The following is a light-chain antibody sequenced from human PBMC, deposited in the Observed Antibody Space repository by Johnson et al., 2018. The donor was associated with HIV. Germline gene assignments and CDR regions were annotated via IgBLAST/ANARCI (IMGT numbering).Light chain of an antibody. J-gene: IGLJ1*01. Sequence: QSVLTQPPSVSAAPGQRVTISCSGSSSNIGNNFVSWFQQLPGTAPKLLISDHNKRPSGIPDRFSGSKSGSSATLVLTGLQTGDEADYYCGTWDSSLSAYVFGTGTKVTVL. V-gene: IGLV1-51*01. CDR2: DHN. CDR1: SSNIGNNF. CDR3: GTWDSSLSAYV.